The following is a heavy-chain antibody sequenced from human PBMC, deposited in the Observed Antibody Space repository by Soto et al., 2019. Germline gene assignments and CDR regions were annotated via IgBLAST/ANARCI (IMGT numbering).Heavy chain of an antibody. Sequence: PGGSLRLSCAASGSTFSSYGMHWVLQAPCKGLEWVAVIWYDGSNKYYADSVKGRFTISRDNSKNTLYLQMNSLRAEDTAVYYCARGIYYGDYEDYFDYWGQGTLVTVSS. V-gene: IGHV3-33*01. CDR2: IWYDGSNK. CDR3: ARGIYYGDYEDYFDY. J-gene: IGHJ4*02. CDR1: GSTFSSYG. D-gene: IGHD4-17*01.